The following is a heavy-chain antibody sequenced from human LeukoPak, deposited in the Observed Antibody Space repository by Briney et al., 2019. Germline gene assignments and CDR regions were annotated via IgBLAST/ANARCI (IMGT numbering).Heavy chain of an antibody. CDR3: ARVGTLYYYDSSGYYPDY. Sequence: SETLSLTCTVSGGSISSGGYYWSWIRQHPGQGLEWIGYIYYSGSTYYNPSLKSRVTISVDTSKNQFSLKLSSVTAADTAVYYCARVGTLYYYDSSGYYPDYWGQGTLVTVSS. J-gene: IGHJ4*02. CDR2: IYYSGST. D-gene: IGHD3-22*01. CDR1: GGSISSGGYY. V-gene: IGHV4-31*03.